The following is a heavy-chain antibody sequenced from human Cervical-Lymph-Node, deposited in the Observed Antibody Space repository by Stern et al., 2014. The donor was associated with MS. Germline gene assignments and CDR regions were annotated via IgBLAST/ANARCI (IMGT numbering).Heavy chain of an antibody. V-gene: IGHV3-23*04. CDR3: AKGLAAADTAWFDP. Sequence: EVQLEESGGGLVQPGGSLRLSCAASGFTFHNFAMTWVRQAPGEGLEWVSIISGGGHTTKYADSVKGRFTISRDNFKNTLYLQMNSLRGEDTAVYYCAKGLAAADTAWFDPWGQGTLVTVSS. CDR1: GFTFHNFA. J-gene: IGHJ5*02. D-gene: IGHD6-13*01. CDR2: ISGGGHTT.